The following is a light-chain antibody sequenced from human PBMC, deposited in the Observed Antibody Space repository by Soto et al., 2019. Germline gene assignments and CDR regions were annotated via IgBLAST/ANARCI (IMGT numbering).Light chain of an antibody. CDR2: TAS. V-gene: IGKV1-5*03. Sequence: DSQMTQSPSTLSASVGDRVTITCRASQSVSSWLAWYQQKPGKAPNLLIYTASSLESGVPSRFSGSGSGTEFTLTISSLQPDDFATYYCQQYNSAWTFGQGTKVDIK. CDR1: QSVSSW. J-gene: IGKJ1*01. CDR3: QQYNSAWT.